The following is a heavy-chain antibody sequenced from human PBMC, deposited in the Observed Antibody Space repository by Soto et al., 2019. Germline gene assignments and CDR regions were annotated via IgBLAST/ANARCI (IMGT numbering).Heavy chain of an antibody. J-gene: IGHJ2*01. V-gene: IGHV4-4*02. CDR2: IYHSGST. CDR1: GASISSSHW. Sequence: QVQLQESGPGLVKPSGTLSLTCAVSGASISSSHWWSWVRQPPGKGLEWIGEIYHSGSTYYNASLNSRVAISVDKSKIQFYLKLRSVTAADTAVYYCVRKDYSDWFFDLWGRGTLVTVSS. CDR3: VRKDYSDWFFDL. D-gene: IGHD4-4*01.